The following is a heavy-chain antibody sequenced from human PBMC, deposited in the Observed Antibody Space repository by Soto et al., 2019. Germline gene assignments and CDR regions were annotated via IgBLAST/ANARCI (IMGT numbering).Heavy chain of an antibody. V-gene: IGHV3-48*03. CDR2: ISSSGRTT. J-gene: IGHJ6*04. CDR3: ARDRDELVGIFPYYYGMDV. Sequence: EVQLVESGGGLVQPGGSLRLSCAASGFTFSSYEMNWVRQAPGKGLEWVSYISSSGRTTYYADSVKGRFIISKDNAKNSLSLQMNSLRADDTAVYYCARDRDELVGIFPYYYGMDVWGKGTTVTVSS. D-gene: IGHD2-21*01. CDR1: GFTFSSYE.